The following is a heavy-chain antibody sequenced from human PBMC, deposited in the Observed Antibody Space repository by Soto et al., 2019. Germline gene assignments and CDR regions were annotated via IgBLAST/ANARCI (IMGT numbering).Heavy chain of an antibody. J-gene: IGHJ4*02. CDR3: AYRVLRTVFGLVTTTAIYFDF. D-gene: IGHD3-3*01. CDR2: IYWDDDK. CDR1: GFSLTTSGVG. Sequence: QITLNESGPTQVKPRQTLTLTCTFSGFSLTTSGVGLGWIRQPPGKAPEWLALIYWDDDKRYSPSLKSNLTITKDSSKNQVVVTIADLDPADTATYYCAYRVLRTVFGLVTTTAIYFDFWGQGNPVAVAS. V-gene: IGHV2-5*02.